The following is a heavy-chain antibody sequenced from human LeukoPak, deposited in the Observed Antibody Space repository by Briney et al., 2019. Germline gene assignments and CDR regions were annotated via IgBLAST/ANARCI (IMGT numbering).Heavy chain of an antibody. D-gene: IGHD3-3*01. J-gene: IGHJ6*02. V-gene: IGHV3-7*03. CDR3: ARGGLLEWLMYYYYYGMDV. CDR1: GFAFSSYW. Sequence: GGSLRLSCAASGFAFSSYWMSWVRQAPGKGLEWVANIKQDGSEKYYVDSVKGRFTISRDNAKNSLYLQMNSLRAEDTAVYYCARGGLLEWLMYYYYYGMDVWGQGTTVTVSS. CDR2: IKQDGSEK.